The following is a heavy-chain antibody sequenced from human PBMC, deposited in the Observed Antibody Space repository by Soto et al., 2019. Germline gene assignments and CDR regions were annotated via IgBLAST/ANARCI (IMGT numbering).Heavy chain of an antibody. Sequence: GGSLRLSCAPSGFPFSSYGMSWVRQSPGTGLEWVSSISNSADTTYYADSVKGRFTISRDRSTLYLQMNSLRVEDTAVYYCAKDGARYSSSWNYSGMDVWGRGTTVTVSS. CDR3: AKDGARYSSSWNYSGMDV. CDR2: ISNSADTT. J-gene: IGHJ6*02. V-gene: IGHV3-23*01. CDR1: GFPFSSYG. D-gene: IGHD6-13*01.